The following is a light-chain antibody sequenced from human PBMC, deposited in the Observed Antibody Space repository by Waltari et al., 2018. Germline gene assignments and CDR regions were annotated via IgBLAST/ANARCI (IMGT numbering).Light chain of an antibody. J-gene: IGKJ1*01. CDR1: QSINSW. V-gene: IGKV1-5*03. CDR3: LQYDIYWA. Sequence: DIQMTQSPSTLSASVGDRVTITCRASQSINSWLAWYQQKPGKAPKLLIYKASSLQTGVPSRFSGSGSGTEFTLTINSLQPDDFATYFCLQYDIYWAFGQGTKVEVK. CDR2: KAS.